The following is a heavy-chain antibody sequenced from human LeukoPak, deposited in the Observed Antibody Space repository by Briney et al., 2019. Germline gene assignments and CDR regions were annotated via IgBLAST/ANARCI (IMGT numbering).Heavy chain of an antibody. V-gene: IGHV3-23*01. D-gene: IGHD7-27*01. CDR2: ITGSGSTT. J-gene: IGHJ4*02. CDR3: AKDGNWARFEN. Sequence: GGSLRLSCAASGFAFSNYGMNWVRQAPGKGLEWVSGITGSGSTTYYADSVKGRLTISRDNSKNTLYLKMSSPRAEDTAAYYCAKDGNWARFENWGQGTLVTVSS. CDR1: GFAFSNYG.